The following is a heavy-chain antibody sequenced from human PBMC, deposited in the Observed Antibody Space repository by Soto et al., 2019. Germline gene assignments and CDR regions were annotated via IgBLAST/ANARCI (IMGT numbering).Heavy chain of an antibody. CDR2: ISGSGSTI. D-gene: IGHD3-22*01. V-gene: IGHV3-23*01. Sequence: GGSLRLPCEASRFTFSSYAVSFVRQAPGEGPEWISSISGSGSTIYYADSVKGRFTISRDNSKNTLYLQMSSLRAEDTAVYYCAKVFYYYDSSGYYYFDYWGQGTLVTVSS. J-gene: IGHJ4*02. CDR1: RFTFSSYA. CDR3: AKVFYYYDSSGYYYFDY.